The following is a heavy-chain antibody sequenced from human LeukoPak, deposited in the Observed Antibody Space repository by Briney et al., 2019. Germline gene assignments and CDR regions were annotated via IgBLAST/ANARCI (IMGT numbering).Heavy chain of an antibody. CDR1: DDSFSSHY. V-gene: IGHV4-59*11. J-gene: IGHJ3*02. D-gene: IGHD4-17*01. CDR2: ISYIGST. Sequence: SETLSLTCAVSDDSFSSHYWTWIRQPPGKGLEWIGYISYIGSTNYNPSLKSRVTISIDTSRNQFSLRLSSVTAADTAVYYCARDLVTVTKGFDIWGQGAMVSVSS. CDR3: ARDLVTVTKGFDI.